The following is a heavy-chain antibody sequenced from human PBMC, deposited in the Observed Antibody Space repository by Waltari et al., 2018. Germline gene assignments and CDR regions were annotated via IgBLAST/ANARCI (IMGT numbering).Heavy chain of an antibody. D-gene: IGHD3-3*01. CDR2: ISGSGGST. CDR1: GFTFSSYA. Sequence: EVQLLESGGGLVQPGGSLRLSCAASGFTFSSYALSWVRQAPGKGLEWVSAISGSGGSTYYADSVKGRFTISRDNSKNTLYLQMNSLRAEDTAVYYCANSYRDQYDFWRYWGQGTLVTVSS. J-gene: IGHJ4*02. V-gene: IGHV3-23*01. CDR3: ANSYRDQYDFWRY.